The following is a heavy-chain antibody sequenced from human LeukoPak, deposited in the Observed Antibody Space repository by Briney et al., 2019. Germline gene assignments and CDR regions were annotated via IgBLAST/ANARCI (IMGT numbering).Heavy chain of an antibody. J-gene: IGHJ4*02. CDR3: ARGSRGQLLLFDY. CDR2: ISSNGGST. D-gene: IGHD6-6*01. V-gene: IGHV3-64*01. Sequence: GGSLRLSCAASGFTFSSYAMHWVRQAPGKGLEYVSAISSNGGSTYYANSVKGRFTISRDNSKNTLYLQMGSLRAEDMAVYYCARGSRGQLLLFDYWGQGTLVTVSS. CDR1: GFTFSSYA.